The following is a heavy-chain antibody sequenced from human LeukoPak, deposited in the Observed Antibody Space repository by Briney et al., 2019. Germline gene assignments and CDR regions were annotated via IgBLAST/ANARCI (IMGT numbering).Heavy chain of an antibody. CDR1: GFTFSSYA. V-gene: IGHV3-23*01. J-gene: IGHJ4*02. CDR2: ISASGGST. CDR3: AKGRYGSGSYSDY. Sequence: PGGSLRLSCAASGFTFSSYAMSWVRQAPGKGLEWVSAISASGGSTYYADSVKGRFTTSRDNSKNTLYLQMNSLRAEDTAVFYCAKGRYGSGSYSDYWGQGTLVIVSS. D-gene: IGHD3-10*01.